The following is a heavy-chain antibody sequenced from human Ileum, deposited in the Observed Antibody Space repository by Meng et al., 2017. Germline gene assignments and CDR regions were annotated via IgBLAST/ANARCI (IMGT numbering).Heavy chain of an antibody. D-gene: IGHD2-15*01. V-gene: IGHV4-4*02. Sequence: QGHVQESGPGWVEPSGTLSLTCPVSGGSISSSFYWSWVRQSPGKGLEWIGQIYLAGSPNYNPSLESRVTISVDKSKNQFSLRLTSVSAADTAIFYCVRHGGKYFDSWGQGTLVTSPQ. CDR1: GGSISSSFY. CDR2: IYLAGSP. CDR3: VRHGGKYFDS. J-gene: IGHJ4*02.